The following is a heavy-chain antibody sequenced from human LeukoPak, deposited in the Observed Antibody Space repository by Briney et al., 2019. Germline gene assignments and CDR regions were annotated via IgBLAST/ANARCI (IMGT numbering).Heavy chain of an antibody. D-gene: IGHD3-3*01. V-gene: IGHV1-46*01. CDR2: INPSGGST. Sequence: GASVKVSGKASGYTFTSYYMHWVRQAPGQGLEWMGIINPSGGSTSYAQKFQGRVTMTRDMSTSTVYMELSSLRSEDTAVYYCARGPMYYDFWSGYYTAGCDYWGQGTLVTVSS. CDR3: ARGPMYYDFWSGYYTAGCDY. CDR1: GYTFTSYY. J-gene: IGHJ4*02.